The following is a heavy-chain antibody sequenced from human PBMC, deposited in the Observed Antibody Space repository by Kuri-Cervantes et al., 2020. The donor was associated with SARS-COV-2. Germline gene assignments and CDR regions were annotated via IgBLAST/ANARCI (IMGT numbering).Heavy chain of an antibody. CDR2: IIPIFGTA. CDR1: GGTFSSYA. Sequence: SVKVSCKASGGTFSSYAISWVRQAPGQGLEWMGGIIPIFGTANYAQKFQGRVTITADESTSTAYIELSSLRSEDTAVYYCARDRRVVVVAATPYYYYYYGMDVWGQGTTVTVSS. CDR3: ARDRRVVVVAATPYYYYYYGMDV. J-gene: IGHJ6*02. D-gene: IGHD2-15*01. V-gene: IGHV1-69*13.